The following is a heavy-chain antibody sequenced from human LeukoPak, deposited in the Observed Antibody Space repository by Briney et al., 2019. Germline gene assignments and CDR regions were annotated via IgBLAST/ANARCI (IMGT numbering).Heavy chain of an antibody. J-gene: IGHJ4*02. CDR3: AREEQQLVLVY. V-gene: IGHV4-59*01. CDR1: GVSISSYY. Sequence: PSETLSLTCTVSGVSISSYYWSWIRQPPGKGLEWIGYIYYSGSTNYNPSLKSRVTISVDTSKNQFSLKLSSVTAADTAVYYCAREEQQLVLVYWGQGTLVTVSS. D-gene: IGHD6-13*01. CDR2: IYYSGST.